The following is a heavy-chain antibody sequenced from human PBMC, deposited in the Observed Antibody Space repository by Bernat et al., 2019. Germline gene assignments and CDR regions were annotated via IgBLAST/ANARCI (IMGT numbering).Heavy chain of an antibody. CDR1: GFTFSSYS. Sequence: EVQLVESGGGLVQPGGSLRLSCAASGFTFSSYSMNWVRQAPGKGLEWVSYISSSSSTIYYADSVKGLFTISRDNAKNSLYLQMNSLRAEDTAVYYCVIAAAGQYYYGMDVWGQGTTVTVSS. CDR3: VIAAAGQYYYGMDV. V-gene: IGHV3-48*01. J-gene: IGHJ6*02. CDR2: ISSSSSTI. D-gene: IGHD6-13*01.